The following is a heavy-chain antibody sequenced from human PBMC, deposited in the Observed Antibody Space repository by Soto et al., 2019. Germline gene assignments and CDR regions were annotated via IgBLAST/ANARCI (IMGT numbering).Heavy chain of an antibody. D-gene: IGHD3-22*01. CDR3: ARDGRIYYDSSGYYF. V-gene: IGHV3-48*02. Sequence: GSLRLSCAASGFTFSSYSMNWVRQAPGKGLEWVSHISSSSSTIYYADSVKGRFTISRDNAKNSLYLQMNSLRDEDTAVYYCARDGRIYYDSSGYYFWGQGTLVTVSS. CDR1: GFTFSSYS. J-gene: IGHJ4*02. CDR2: ISSSSSTI.